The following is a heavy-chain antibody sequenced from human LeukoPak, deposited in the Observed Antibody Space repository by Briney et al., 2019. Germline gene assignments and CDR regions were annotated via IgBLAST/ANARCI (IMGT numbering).Heavy chain of an antibody. CDR3: ASAPPTYYDILTGAEYYFDY. CDR2: IIPIFGTA. Sequence: SVKVSCKASGGTFSSYAISWVRQAPGQGLEWMGGIIPIFGTANYAQKFQGRVTITADKSTSTAYMELSSLRFEDTAVYYCASAPPTYYDILTGAEYYFDYWGQGTLVTVSS. J-gene: IGHJ4*02. D-gene: IGHD3-9*01. V-gene: IGHV1-69*06. CDR1: GGTFSSYA.